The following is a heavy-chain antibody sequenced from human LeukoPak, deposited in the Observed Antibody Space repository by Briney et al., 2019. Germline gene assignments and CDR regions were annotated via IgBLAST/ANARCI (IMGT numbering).Heavy chain of an antibody. V-gene: IGHV1-69*06. CDR2: IIPIFGTA. J-gene: IGHJ4*02. D-gene: IGHD3-10*01. CDR3: ARKYASGTYPLDY. Sequence: SVKVSCKASGGTFSSYAISWVRQAPGQGLEWMGGIIPIFGTANYAQKFQGRVTITADKSTSTAYMELSSLRSEDTAVYYCARKYASGTYPLDYWGQGTLVTVSS. CDR1: GGTFSSYA.